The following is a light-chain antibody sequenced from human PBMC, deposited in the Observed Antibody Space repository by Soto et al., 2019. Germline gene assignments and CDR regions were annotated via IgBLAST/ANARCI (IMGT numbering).Light chain of an antibody. CDR2: LAS. CDR3: QQYDSYST. J-gene: IGKJ1*01. CDR1: QGISSY. Sequence: IQLTQSPSSLSASVGDRVTITCRASQGISSYLAWYQQKPGKAPKLLIYLASTLQSGVPSSFIGSGSGTDFSLTISSLQPEDVATYYCQQYDSYSTFGQGTKVDIK. V-gene: IGKV1-9*01.